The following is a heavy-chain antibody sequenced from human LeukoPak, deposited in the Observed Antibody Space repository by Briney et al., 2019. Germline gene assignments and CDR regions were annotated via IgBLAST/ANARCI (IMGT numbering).Heavy chain of an antibody. CDR3: ARDLRITFGGANFDDY. CDR2: IKQDGSEK. Sequence: GGSLRLSCAASGFTFSSYWMGWVRQAPGKGLEWVANIKQDGSEKNYVDSGKGRITIYRDNAKNSLYLQMNSLRVEDTAVYYCARDLRITFGGANFDDYWGQGSLVTVSS. V-gene: IGHV3-7*04. CDR1: GFTFSSYW. J-gene: IGHJ4*02. D-gene: IGHD3-16*01.